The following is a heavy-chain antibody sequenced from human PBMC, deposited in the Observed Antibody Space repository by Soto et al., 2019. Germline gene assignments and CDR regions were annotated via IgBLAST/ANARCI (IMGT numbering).Heavy chain of an antibody. CDR1: GGSISSGGYY. CDR3: ARRATYYDILTGYLNLYYFDY. Sequence: PSDTLSLTCTVSGGSISSGGYYWSWFPQHPKKVLEWFGYIYYSGSTYYNPSLKSRVTISVDTSKNQFSLKLSSVTAADTAVYYCARRATYYDILTGYLNLYYFDYWGQGTLVTVSS. D-gene: IGHD3-9*01. J-gene: IGHJ4*02. CDR2: IYYSGST. V-gene: IGHV4-31*03.